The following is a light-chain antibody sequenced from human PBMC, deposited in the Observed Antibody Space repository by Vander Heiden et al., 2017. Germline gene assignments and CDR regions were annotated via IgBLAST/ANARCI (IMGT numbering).Light chain of an antibody. Sequence: EIVMTQSPATLSVSPGERATLSCRASQTVSSNLAWYQQKPGQSPRLLIYGASTRATGIPATFSDSGSGTGFALTISSLQSEDFAVYYCQQYNNWPYTFGQGTKLEIK. V-gene: IGKV3-15*01. J-gene: IGKJ2*01. CDR2: GAS. CDR3: QQYNNWPYT. CDR1: QTVSSN.